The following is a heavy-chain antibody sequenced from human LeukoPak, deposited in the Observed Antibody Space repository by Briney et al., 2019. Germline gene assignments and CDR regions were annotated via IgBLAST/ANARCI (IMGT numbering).Heavy chain of an antibody. J-gene: IGHJ5*02. CDR2: INVGNGDT. Sequence: GASVTVSCKASGYTFISYAIHWVRQAPGQRLEWMGWINVGNGDTKYSQKFQVRVTITRDTSASTAYMELSRLRSEDTAVYYCQRERRAATGNWFDPWGQGTLVTASS. CDR3: QRERRAATGNWFDP. V-gene: IGHV1-3*01. CDR1: GYTFISYA. D-gene: IGHD6-13*01.